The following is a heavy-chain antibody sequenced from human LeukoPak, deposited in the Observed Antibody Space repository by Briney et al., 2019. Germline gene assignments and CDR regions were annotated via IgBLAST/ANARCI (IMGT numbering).Heavy chain of an antibody. V-gene: IGHV3-7*01. J-gene: IGHJ3*02. CDR2: IKQDGSEK. CDR1: GFTFNIYW. CDR3: ARVLSITILKYRGAFDI. D-gene: IGHD3-9*01. Sequence: GGSLRLSCAASGFTFNIYWMTWVRQAPGKGLEWVANIKQDGSEKYYVDSVKGRFTISRDNAKNSLYLQMNSLRAEDTAVYYCARVLSITILKYRGAFDIWGQGTMVTVSS.